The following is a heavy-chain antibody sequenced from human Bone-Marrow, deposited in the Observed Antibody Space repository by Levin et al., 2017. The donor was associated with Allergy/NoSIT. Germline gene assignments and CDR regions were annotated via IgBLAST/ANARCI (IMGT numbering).Heavy chain of an antibody. CDR1: GFTFSDYY. CDR3: ARDNWNDVVAFDI. J-gene: IGHJ3*02. V-gene: IGHV3-11*01. D-gene: IGHD1-20*01. Sequence: GGSLRLSCAASGFTFSDYYMSWIRQAPGKGLDWVSYISSSGSTIYYADSVKGRFTISRDNAKNSLYLQMNSLRAEDTAVYYCARDNWNDVVAFDIWGQGTMVTVSS. CDR2: ISSSGSTI.